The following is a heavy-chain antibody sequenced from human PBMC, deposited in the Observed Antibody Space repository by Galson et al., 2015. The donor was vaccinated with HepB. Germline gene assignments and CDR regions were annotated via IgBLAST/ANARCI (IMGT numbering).Heavy chain of an antibody. D-gene: IGHD2-21*01. J-gene: IGHJ6*02. CDR1: GFTFSSYG. CDR3: ARYYGDNGRPHGYGMDV. Sequence: SLRLSCAASGFTFSSYGMHWVRQAPGKGLEWVAVIWFDGSNARYADSVKGRFTISRDNSKKTLYLQMDTLRAEDTALYYCARYYGDNGRPHGYGMDVWGQGTTVTVSS. CDR2: IWFDGSNA. V-gene: IGHV3-33*01.